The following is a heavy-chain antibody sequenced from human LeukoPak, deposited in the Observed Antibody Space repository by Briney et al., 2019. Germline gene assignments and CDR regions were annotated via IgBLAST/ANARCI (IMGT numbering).Heavy chain of an antibody. CDR3: ARWGTPTVTLDY. J-gene: IGHJ4*02. D-gene: IGHD4-17*01. Sequence: PGRSLRLSCAASGFTFDDYAMHWVRQAPGKGLEWVSGISWNSGSIGYADSVKGRFTISRDNSKNTLYLQMNSLRAEDTAVYYCARWGTPTVTLDYWGQGTLVTVSS. CDR1: GFTFDDYA. CDR2: ISWNSGSI. V-gene: IGHV3-9*01.